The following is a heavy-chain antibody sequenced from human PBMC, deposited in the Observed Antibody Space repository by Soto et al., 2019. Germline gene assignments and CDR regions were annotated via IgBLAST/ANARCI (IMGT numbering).Heavy chain of an antibody. CDR3: ARGPTLWRIKNNWFDP. J-gene: IGHJ5*02. Sequence: QVQLVQSGAEVKKPGFSVKVSCKASGGTFSSYAISWVRQAPGQGLEWMGWSIPIFGTANYAQKFQGRVTITADESTSTAYMELSSRRSEDTAVYYCARGPTLWRIKNNWFDPWGQGTLVTVSS. V-gene: IGHV1-69*01. CDR2: SIPIFGTA. D-gene: IGHD3-10*01. CDR1: GGTFSSYA.